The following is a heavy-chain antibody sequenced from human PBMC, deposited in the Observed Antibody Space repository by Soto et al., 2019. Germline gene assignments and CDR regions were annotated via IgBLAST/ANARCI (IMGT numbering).Heavy chain of an antibody. CDR1: GFPFSTYW. J-gene: IGHJ4*02. CDR2: INSDGSIT. D-gene: IGHD3-10*01. V-gene: IGHV3-74*01. Sequence: GGSLRLSCAASGFPFSTYWMHWVRQAPGKGLVWVSRINSDGSITNYADSVKGRFTISRDNAKNTLYLQMNSLRAEDTAVYYCVREVGSGSPAPKWGQGTLVTVSS. CDR3: VREVGSGSPAPK.